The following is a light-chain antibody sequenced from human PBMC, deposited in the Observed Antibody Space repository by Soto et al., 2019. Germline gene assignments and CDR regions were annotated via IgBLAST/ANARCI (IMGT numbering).Light chain of an antibody. CDR1: QTISSS. CDR3: QQYNRWPLT. J-gene: IGKJ4*01. V-gene: IGKV3-15*01. Sequence: ERVMTQSPATLSMSPGERSTLSCLAIQTISSSLAWYQQKPGQAPRLLIYGASTRAAGVPVRFRGSGSGTEFTLTINRLEPEDFAVYYCQQYNRWPLTFGGGTKVDIK. CDR2: GAS.